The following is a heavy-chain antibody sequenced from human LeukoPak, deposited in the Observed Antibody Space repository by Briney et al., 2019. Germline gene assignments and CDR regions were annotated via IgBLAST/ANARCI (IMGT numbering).Heavy chain of an antibody. V-gene: IGHV1-69*05. CDR2: IIPIFGTA. J-gene: IGHJ3*02. CDR1: GGTFSSYA. CDR3: ARGSYDFWSGYYDIVPEHAFDI. Sequence: SVKVSCKASGGTFSSYAISWARQAPGQGLEWMGGIIPIFGTANYAQKFQGRVTITTDESTSTAYMELSSLRSEDTAVYYCARGSYDFWSGYYDIVPEHAFDIWGQGTMVTVSS. D-gene: IGHD3-3*01.